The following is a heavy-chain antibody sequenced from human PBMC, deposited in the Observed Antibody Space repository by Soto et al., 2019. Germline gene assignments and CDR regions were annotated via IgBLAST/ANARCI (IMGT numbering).Heavy chain of an antibody. Sequence: QVQLQESGPGLVKPSQTLSLTCTVSGGSISSGGYYWSWIRQHPGKGLEWIGYIYYSGSTYYNPSLKSRVTISVDTSKNQFSLKPSSVTAADTAVYYCARGIYYDFWSGYPGYFDYWGQGTLVTVSS. CDR1: GGSISSGGYY. CDR2: IYYSGST. CDR3: ARGIYYDFWSGYPGYFDY. J-gene: IGHJ4*02. D-gene: IGHD3-3*01. V-gene: IGHV4-31*03.